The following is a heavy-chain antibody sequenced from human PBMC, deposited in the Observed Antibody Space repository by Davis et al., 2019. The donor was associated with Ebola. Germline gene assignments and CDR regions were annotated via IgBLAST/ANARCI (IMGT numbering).Heavy chain of an antibody. J-gene: IGHJ6*04. CDR2: ISYDGSNK. CDR3: AKDAYGDLRSGMDV. V-gene: IGHV3-30*04. CDR1: GFTFSSYA. D-gene: IGHD4-17*01. Sequence: PGGSLRLSCAASGFTFSSYAMHWVRQAPGKGLEWVAVISYDGSNKYYADSVKGRFTISRDNSKNTLYLQMNSLRAEDTAVYYCAKDAYGDLRSGMDVWGKGTTVTVSS.